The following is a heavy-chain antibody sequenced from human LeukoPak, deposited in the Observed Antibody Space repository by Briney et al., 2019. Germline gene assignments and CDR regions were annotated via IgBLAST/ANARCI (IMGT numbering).Heavy chain of an antibody. CDR3: ARDASIAAKGFDAFDI. V-gene: IGHV3-21*01. CDR2: ISSSSSYI. D-gene: IGHD6-6*01. CDR1: GFTFSSYS. Sequence: GGSLRLSCAASGFTFSSYSTNWVRQAPGKGLEWVSSISSSSSYIYYADSVKGRFTISRDNAKNSLYLQMNSLRAEDTAVYYCARDASIAAKGFDAFDIWGQGTMVTVSS. J-gene: IGHJ3*02.